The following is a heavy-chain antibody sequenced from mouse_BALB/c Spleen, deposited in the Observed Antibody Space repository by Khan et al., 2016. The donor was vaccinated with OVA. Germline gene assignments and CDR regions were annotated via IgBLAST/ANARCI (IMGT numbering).Heavy chain of an antibody. CDR3: VNHGSSSAWFTY. D-gene: IGHD1-1*01. CDR1: GYTFTSYW. J-gene: IGHJ3*01. V-gene: IGHV1-7*01. CDR2: INPATDYT. Sequence: QLKQSGSELAKPGASVKMSCKASGYTFTSYWMHWVKQRPGQGLEWIGYINPATDYTEYNQKFKNKATLTADKSSSTAYMQLNSLTSEDSAVYYCVNHGSSSAWFTYWGQGTPVTVSA.